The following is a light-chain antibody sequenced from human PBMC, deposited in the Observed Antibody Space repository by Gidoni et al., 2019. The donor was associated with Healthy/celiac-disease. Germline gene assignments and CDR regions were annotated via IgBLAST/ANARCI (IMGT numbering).Light chain of an antibody. V-gene: IGLV2-23*01. CDR2: EGS. CDR3: CSYAGSSTYV. Sequence: QSALTQPASESVSPVQSITISCTGTSSDVGSYNLVSWYQQHPGKAPNLMIYEGSKRPSGVSNRFSGSKSGNTASLTISGLQAEDEADYYCCSYAGSSTYVFGTGTKVTVL. CDR1: SSDVGSYNL. J-gene: IGLJ1*01.